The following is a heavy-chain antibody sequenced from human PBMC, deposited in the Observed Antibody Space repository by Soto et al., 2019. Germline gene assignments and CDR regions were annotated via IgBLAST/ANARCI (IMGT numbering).Heavy chain of an antibody. CDR1: GDSVSSNSAA. J-gene: IGHJ6*02. Sequence: QSQTLSLTCAISGDSVSSNSAAWNWIRQSPSRGLEWLGRTYYRSKWYNDYAVSVKSRITINPDTSKNQFSLQLNSVTPEDTAVYYCARDSMYRGAAAGKAYYYGMDVWGQGTTVTVSS. V-gene: IGHV6-1*01. CDR2: TYYRSKWYN. D-gene: IGHD6-13*01. CDR3: ARDSMYRGAAAGKAYYYGMDV.